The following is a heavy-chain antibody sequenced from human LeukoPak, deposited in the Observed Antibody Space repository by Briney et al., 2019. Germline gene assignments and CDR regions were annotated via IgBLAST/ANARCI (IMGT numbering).Heavy chain of an antibody. J-gene: IGHJ4*02. CDR1: GFTFSSYG. Sequence: PGGSLRLSCAASGFTFSSYGMHWVRQAPGKGLEWVAFIRYDGCNKYYADSVKCRFTISRDNSKNTLYLQMNSLRAEDTAVYYCAKDAGYYDSSGYYQGGYFDYWGQGTLVTVSS. CDR3: AKDAGYYDSSGYYQGGYFDY. CDR2: IRYDGCNK. D-gene: IGHD3-22*01. V-gene: IGHV3-30*02.